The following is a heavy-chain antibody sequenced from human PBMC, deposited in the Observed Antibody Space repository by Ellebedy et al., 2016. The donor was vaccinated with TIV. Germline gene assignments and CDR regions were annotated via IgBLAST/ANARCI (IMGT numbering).Heavy chain of an antibody. V-gene: IGHV3-7*01. CDR3: ARAIYGASYL. CDR1: GFTLNNYW. J-gene: IGHJ2*01. CDR2: INEDGTKK. D-gene: IGHD4-17*01. Sequence: GESLKISCTASGFTLNNYWMTWVRQAPGKELEWVANINEDGTKKHYVDSVRGRFTISRDYAGNSLFLQMNSLGAEDTAVYYCARAIYGASYLWGRGTLVTVSS.